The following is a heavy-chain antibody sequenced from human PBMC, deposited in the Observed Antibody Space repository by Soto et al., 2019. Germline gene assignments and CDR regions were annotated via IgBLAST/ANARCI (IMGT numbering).Heavy chain of an antibody. D-gene: IGHD2-2*01. Sequence: EVQLLESGGGLVQPGGSLRLSCAVSGFTFSSYSLSWVRQAPGNGLEWVSAISDGGGTTYYADSVKGRFTISRDNSKNTLYLQMNSLSAEDTAVYYCASGGYCGSTNWYASKYWGQGTLVTVSS. CDR3: ASGGYCGSTNWYASKY. CDR2: ISDGGGTT. CDR1: GFTFSSYS. V-gene: IGHV3-23*01. J-gene: IGHJ4*02.